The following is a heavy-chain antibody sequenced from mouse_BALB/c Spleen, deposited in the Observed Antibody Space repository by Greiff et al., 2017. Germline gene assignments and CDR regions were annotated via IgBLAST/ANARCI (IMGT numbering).Heavy chain of an antibody. Sequence: DVMLVESGGGLVKPGGSLKLSCAASGFTFSSYAMSWVRQTPEKRLEWVASISSGGSTYYPDSVKGRFTISRDNARNILYLQMSSLRSEDTAMYYCARVLRGYYGNYNYAMDYWGQGTSVTVSS. CDR2: ISSGGST. CDR3: ARVLRGYYGNYNYAMDY. CDR1: GFTFSSYA. J-gene: IGHJ4*01. V-gene: IGHV5-6-5*01. D-gene: IGHD2-1*01.